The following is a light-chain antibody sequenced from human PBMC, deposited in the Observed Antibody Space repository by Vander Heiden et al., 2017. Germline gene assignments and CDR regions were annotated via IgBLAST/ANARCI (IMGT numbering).Light chain of an antibody. V-gene: IGKV3-15*01. Sequence: EIVTTQSPATPSVSPGERATHSCRASQSVSSNLAWYQQKPGQAPRLLIYGASTRATGIPARFSGSGSGTEFTLTISSLQSEDFAVYYCQQYNNWPPLTFGGGTKVEIK. CDR3: QQYNNWPPLT. J-gene: IGKJ4*01. CDR2: GAS. CDR1: QSVSSN.